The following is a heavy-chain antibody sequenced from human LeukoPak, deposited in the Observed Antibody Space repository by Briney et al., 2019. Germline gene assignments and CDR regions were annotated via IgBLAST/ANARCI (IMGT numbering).Heavy chain of an antibody. J-gene: IGHJ3*02. CDR3: TKNTGDFDI. V-gene: IGHV3-15*07. D-gene: IGHD4-17*01. CDR2: VKSVAEGGAS. CDR1: GLIFSHAW. Sequence: GGSLRLSCVFPGLIFSHAWMNWVRQAPGKGLEWVGRVKSVAEGGASEYGTPVKGRFTISRDDSKKTVYLQMHNLSTEDTALYYCTKNTGDFDIWGQGTMVIVSS.